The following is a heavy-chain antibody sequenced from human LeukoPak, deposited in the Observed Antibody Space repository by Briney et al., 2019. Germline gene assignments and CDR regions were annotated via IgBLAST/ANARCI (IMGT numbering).Heavy chain of an antibody. D-gene: IGHD3-10*01. CDR3: ERARDYYGSGSLGFDP. V-gene: IGHV1-46*01. CDR2: INPSGGST. J-gene: IGHJ5*02. Sequence: ASVKVSCKASGYTFTSYYMHWVRQAPGQGLEWMGIINPSGGSTSYVQKFQGRVTMTRDTSTSTVYMELSSLRSEDTAVYYCERARDYYGSGSLGFDPWGQGTLVTVSS. CDR1: GYTFTSYY.